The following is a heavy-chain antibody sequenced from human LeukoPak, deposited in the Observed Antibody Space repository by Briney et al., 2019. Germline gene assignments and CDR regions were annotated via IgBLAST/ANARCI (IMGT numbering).Heavy chain of an antibody. CDR3: ARLKGYCSSTSCYEVFDY. V-gene: IGHV1-69*06. CDR1: GGTFSSYT. CDR2: IIPIFGTA. Sequence: GASVKVSCKASGGTFSSYTISWVRQAPGQGLEWMGGIIPIFGTANYAQKFQGRVTITADKSTSTAYMELSSLRSEDTAVYYCARLKGYCSSTSCYEVFDYWGQGTLVTVSS. J-gene: IGHJ4*02. D-gene: IGHD2-2*01.